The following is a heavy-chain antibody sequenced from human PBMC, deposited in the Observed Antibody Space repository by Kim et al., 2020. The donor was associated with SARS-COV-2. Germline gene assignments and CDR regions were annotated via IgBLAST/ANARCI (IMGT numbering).Heavy chain of an antibody. D-gene: IGHD2-2*01. Sequence: GGSLRLSCAASGFTFSSYGMHWVRQAPGKGLEWVAVISDDGSNKYYADSVKGRFAISRDNSKNTLYLQMNSLRTEDTALYHCAKDIGYCSSTSCYSGGRDAFDIRGQGTMVTVSS. CDR2: ISDDGSNK. V-gene: IGHV3-30*18. CDR1: GFTFSSYG. CDR3: AKDIGYCSSTSCYSGGRDAFDI. J-gene: IGHJ3*02.